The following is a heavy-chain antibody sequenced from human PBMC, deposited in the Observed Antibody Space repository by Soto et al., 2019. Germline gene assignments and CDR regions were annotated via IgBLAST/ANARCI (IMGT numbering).Heavy chain of an antibody. CDR1: GGSISSGGYS. CDR2: IYHSGST. V-gene: IGHV4-30-2*01. Sequence: KPSETLSLTCAVSGGSISSGGYSWSWIRQPPGKGLEWIGYIYHSGSTYYNPSLKSRVTISVDRSKNQFSLKLSSVTAADTAVYYCARGSMVRGVMGTLKNWFDPWGQGTLVTVSS. J-gene: IGHJ5*02. CDR3: ARGSMVRGVMGTLKNWFDP. D-gene: IGHD3-10*01.